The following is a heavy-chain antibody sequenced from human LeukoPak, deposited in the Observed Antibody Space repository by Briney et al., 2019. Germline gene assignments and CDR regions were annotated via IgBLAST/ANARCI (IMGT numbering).Heavy chain of an antibody. CDR1: GFTFSNSW. Sequence: GGSLRLSGAASGFTFSNSWMSWVRKSPGKGLEWVANMKPDGSEKYYVDSVKGRFTISRDNAKKSLYLQMNNLRAEDTAVYYCARARWGDWGQGTLVTVSS. V-gene: IGHV3-7*04. CDR3: ARARWGD. CDR2: MKPDGSEK. J-gene: IGHJ4*02. D-gene: IGHD3-16*01.